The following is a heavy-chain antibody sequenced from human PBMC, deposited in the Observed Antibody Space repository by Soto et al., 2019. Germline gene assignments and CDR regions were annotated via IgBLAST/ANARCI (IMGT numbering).Heavy chain of an antibody. J-gene: IGHJ3*02. D-gene: IGHD3-22*01. CDR3: WYYYDSSGYYSNDAFDI. CDR1: GFTFSNAW. V-gene: IGHV3-15*01. Sequence: GGSLRLSCAASGFTFSNAWMSWVRQAAGKELEWVGRIKSKTDGGTTDYAAPVKGRFTISRDDSKNTLYLQMNSLKTEDTAGYYCWYYYDSSGYYSNDAFDIWGQGTMVTVSS. CDR2: IKSKTDGGTT.